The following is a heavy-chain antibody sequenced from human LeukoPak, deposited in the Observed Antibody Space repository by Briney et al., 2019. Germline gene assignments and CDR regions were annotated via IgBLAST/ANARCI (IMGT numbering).Heavy chain of an antibody. CDR1: GFTFTTSG. V-gene: IGHV1-18*01. J-gene: IGHJ4*02. CDR2: INVYNGNT. CDR3: ARGLVVPAAMGEFDY. D-gene: IGHD2-2*01. Sequence: ASVKVSCKASGFTFTTSGINWVRQAPGQGLEWMGYINVYNGNTNYAQKFQGRITMTRDTSTSTAYMELRSLKSDDTAVYYCARGLVVPAAMGEFDYWGQGTLIAVSS.